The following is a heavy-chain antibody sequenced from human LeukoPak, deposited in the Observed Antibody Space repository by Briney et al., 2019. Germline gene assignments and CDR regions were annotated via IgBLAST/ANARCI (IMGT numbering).Heavy chain of an antibody. CDR1: GGSISSSSYY. J-gene: IGHJ4*02. V-gene: IGHV4-39*01. D-gene: IGHD4-17*01. Sequence: SETLSLTCTVSGGSISSSSYYWGWFRQPPGKGLEWIGSIYYSGSTYYNPSLKSRVTISVDTSKNQFSLKLSSVTAADTAVYYCARHSRDDYGDYVGTLDYWGQGTLVTVSS. CDR3: ARHSRDDYGDYVGTLDY. CDR2: IYYSGST.